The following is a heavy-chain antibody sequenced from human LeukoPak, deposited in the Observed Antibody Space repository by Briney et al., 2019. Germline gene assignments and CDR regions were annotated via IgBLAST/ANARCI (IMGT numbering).Heavy chain of an antibody. CDR2: INPNSGGT. CDR3: ARDPADSYYYGSGSYSQLRVVDY. V-gene: IGHV1-2*02. D-gene: IGHD3-10*01. CDR1: GYTFTSYG. J-gene: IGHJ4*02. Sequence: ASVKVSCKASGYTFTSYGISWVRQAPGQGLEWMGWINPNSGGTNYAQKFQGRVTMTRDTSISTAYMELSRLRSDDTAVYYCARDPADSYYYGSGSYSQLRVVDYWGQGTLVTVSS.